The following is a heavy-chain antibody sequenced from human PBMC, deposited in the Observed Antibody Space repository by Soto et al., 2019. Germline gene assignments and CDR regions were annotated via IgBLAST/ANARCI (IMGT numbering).Heavy chain of an antibody. Sequence: SVPTLPHLTHTLTLTYTFSLLSLSTGGVCVSWVRRRPGKALEWLALHDWDDDKYYSTSLNAKLTISKDTSKNQVVLTMTNMDPVNTATYFCARTTTGFSGSGHLRAAAGTGLYYGTDVWGQGTTVTVSS. CDR1: LLSLSTGGVC. CDR2: HDWDDDK. CDR3: ARTTTGFSGSGHLRAAAGTGLYYGTDV. J-gene: IGHJ6*02. V-gene: IGHV2-70*20. D-gene: IGHD6-13*01.